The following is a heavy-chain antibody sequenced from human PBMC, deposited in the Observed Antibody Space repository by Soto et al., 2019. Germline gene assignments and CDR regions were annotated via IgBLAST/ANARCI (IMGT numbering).Heavy chain of an antibody. Sequence: QVQLQQWGAGLLKPSETLSLTCAVYGGSFSGYYWSWIRQPPGKGLEWIGEINHSGSTNYNPSLKSRVTRSVDTSKSQFSLKLSSVTAADTAVYYCASDIVVVVAATRRGDYYYGMDVWGQGTTVTVSS. J-gene: IGHJ6*02. CDR3: ASDIVVVVAATRRGDYYYGMDV. CDR1: GGSFSGYY. CDR2: INHSGST. V-gene: IGHV4-34*01. D-gene: IGHD2-15*01.